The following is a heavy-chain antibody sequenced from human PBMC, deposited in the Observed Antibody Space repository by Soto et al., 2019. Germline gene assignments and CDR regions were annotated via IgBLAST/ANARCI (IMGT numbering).Heavy chain of an antibody. V-gene: IGHV4-59*01. J-gene: IGHJ4*02. D-gene: IGHD3-10*01. CDR1: GGSISTYY. CDR2: IYYSGST. CDR3: ARGKFPFTFDY. Sequence: NPSETLSLTCTVSGGSISTYYWSWIRQPPGKGLEWIGYIYYSGSTNYNPSLKSRVTISEDASKNQFSLKLSSVTAADTAVYYCARGKFPFTFDYWGQGTLVTV.